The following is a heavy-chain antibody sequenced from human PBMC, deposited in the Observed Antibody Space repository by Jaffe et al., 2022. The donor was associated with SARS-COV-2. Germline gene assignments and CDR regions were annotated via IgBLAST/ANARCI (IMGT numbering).Heavy chain of an antibody. CDR1: GFTFDDYG. CDR3: ARGPPYSSSWYAWFDP. CDR2: IIWNGDST. Sequence: EVQLVESGGGVVRPGGSLRLSCAASGFTFDDYGMNWVRQAPGKGLEWVSGIIWNGDSTGYADSVKGRFTISRDNAKNSLYLQMNSLRAEDTALYHCARGPPYSSSWYAWFDPWGQGTLVTVSS. V-gene: IGHV3-20*01. J-gene: IGHJ5*02. D-gene: IGHD6-13*01.